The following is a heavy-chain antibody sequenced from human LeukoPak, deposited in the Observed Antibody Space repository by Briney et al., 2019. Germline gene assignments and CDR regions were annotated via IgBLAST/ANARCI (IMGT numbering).Heavy chain of an antibody. CDR2: MTTGGTSV. Sequence: PGGSLRLSCAASGFTFSSYEMNWVRQAPGKGLEWVSYMTTGGTSVYYADSVKGRFYISRDNAKSSLFLQMNNLRVEDTAIYYCARERYGRGTLGPNWFDTWGQGTLVTVSS. CDR3: ARERYGRGTLGPNWFDT. V-gene: IGHV3-48*03. CDR1: GFTFSSYE. J-gene: IGHJ5*02. D-gene: IGHD1-26*01.